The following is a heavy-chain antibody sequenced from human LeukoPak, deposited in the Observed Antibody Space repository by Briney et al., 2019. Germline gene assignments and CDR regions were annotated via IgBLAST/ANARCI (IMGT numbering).Heavy chain of an antibody. V-gene: IGHV3-48*03. Sequence: GGSLRLSCAASGFTFSSYEMNWVRQAPGKGLEWVSYISRSGSTIYYADSVKGRFTISRDNAKNSLYLQMNSLRAEDTAVYYCAGDGDFYYYGMDVWGQGTTVTVSS. CDR1: GFTFSSYE. CDR3: AGDGDFYYYGMDV. CDR2: ISRSGSTI. D-gene: IGHD4-17*01. J-gene: IGHJ6*02.